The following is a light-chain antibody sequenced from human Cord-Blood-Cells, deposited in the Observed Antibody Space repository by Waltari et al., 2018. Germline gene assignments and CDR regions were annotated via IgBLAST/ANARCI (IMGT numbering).Light chain of an antibody. CDR1: QRVSSY. CDR3: QQRSNWIT. CDR2: DAS. J-gene: IGKJ5*01. V-gene: IGKV3-11*01. Sequence: EIVLTQTLATLSLSPGDRANLSCRASQRVSSYLAWYQQNPGQAPRLLIDDASNRATGIPARFSGSGSGTDFTLTISSLEPEDFAVYYCQQRSNWITFGQGTRLEIK.